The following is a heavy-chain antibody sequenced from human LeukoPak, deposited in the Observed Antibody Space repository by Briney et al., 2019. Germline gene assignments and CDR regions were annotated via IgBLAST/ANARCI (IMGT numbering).Heavy chain of an antibody. J-gene: IGHJ6*02. Sequence: SETLSLACTVSGGSISSGGYYWSWIRQHPGKGLEWIGYIYYSGSTYYNPSLKSRFTISVDTSKNQFSLKLSSVTAADTAVYYCARDRITMVRARSFYGMDVWGQGTTVTVSS. D-gene: IGHD3-10*01. V-gene: IGHV4-31*03. CDR3: ARDRITMVRARSFYGMDV. CDR2: IYYSGST. CDR1: GGSISSGGYY.